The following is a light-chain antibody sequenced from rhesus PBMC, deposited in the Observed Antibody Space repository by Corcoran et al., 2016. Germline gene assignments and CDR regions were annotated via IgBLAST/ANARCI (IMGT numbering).Light chain of an antibody. Sequence: DIQMTQSPSSLSASVGDTVTITCQASQGISKYLAWYQQKPGKAPKLLIYDASTLLIGVPSRFSGSGSGTEFTRTISSLQPEDFSTYFCQQHNSYPLTFGGGTKVELK. J-gene: IGKJ4*01. CDR2: DAS. CDR1: QGISKY. CDR3: QQHNSYPLT. V-gene: IGKV1-25*01.